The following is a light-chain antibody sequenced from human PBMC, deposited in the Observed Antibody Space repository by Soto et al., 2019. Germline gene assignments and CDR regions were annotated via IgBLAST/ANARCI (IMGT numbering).Light chain of an antibody. Sequence: QSALTQPPSASGSPGRSVTISCTGTSSDVGGYDYVSWFQQHPGKAPKLIIYEVTKRPSGVPDRFSASKSGNTASLTISGLQAEDEADYYCSSYTNSNPWVSGGGTRSPS. J-gene: IGLJ3*02. CDR3: SSYTNSNPWV. V-gene: IGLV2-8*01. CDR2: EVT. CDR1: SSDVGGYDY.